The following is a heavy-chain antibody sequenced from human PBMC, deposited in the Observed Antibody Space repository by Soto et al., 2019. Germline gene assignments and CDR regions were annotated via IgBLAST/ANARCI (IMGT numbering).Heavy chain of an antibody. CDR1: GFTFSSHS. J-gene: IGHJ4*02. D-gene: IGHD3-10*01. CDR2: ISYDGSIK. CDR3: AREWSTSGDLDY. Sequence: QVQLVESRGGVVQPGRSLRLSCAASGFTFSSHSIQWVRQAPGKGLEWVAVISYDGSIKYYADSVKGRFTISRDNSKNTAYLQMNSLRAEDTAVFYCAREWSTSGDLDYWGQGTLVIVSS. V-gene: IGHV3-30-3*01.